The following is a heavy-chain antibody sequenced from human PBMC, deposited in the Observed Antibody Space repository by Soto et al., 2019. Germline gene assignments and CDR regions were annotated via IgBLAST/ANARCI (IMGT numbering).Heavy chain of an antibody. CDR3: ARGRSSGPTRRYFDY. Sequence: QVQLQQWGAGLLKPSETLSLTCAVYGGSFSGYYWSWIRQPPGKGLEWIGEINHSGSTNYNPSLTSRVTISVDTSKNQFSLKLSSVTAADTAVYYCARGRSSGPTRRYFDYWGQGTLVTVSS. V-gene: IGHV4-34*01. CDR1: GGSFSGYY. D-gene: IGHD6-19*01. CDR2: INHSGST. J-gene: IGHJ4*02.